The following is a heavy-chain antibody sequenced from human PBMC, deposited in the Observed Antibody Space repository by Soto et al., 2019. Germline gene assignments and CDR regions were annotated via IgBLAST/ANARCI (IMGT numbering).Heavy chain of an antibody. J-gene: IGHJ2*01. V-gene: IGHV4-59*01. Sequence: SETLSLTCTVSGGSISGYYWSWIRQPPGKGLEWIGYMYNTGSTVYNPSLKSRVTISVDTSKNQFSLKLSSVTAADTAVYYCARVWTFHWYFDLWGRGTLVTVSS. CDR1: GGSISGYY. CDR3: ARVWTFHWYFDL. D-gene: IGHD1-1*01. CDR2: MYNTGST.